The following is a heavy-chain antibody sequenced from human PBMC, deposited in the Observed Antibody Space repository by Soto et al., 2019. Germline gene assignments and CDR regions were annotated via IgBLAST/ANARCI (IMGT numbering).Heavy chain of an antibody. J-gene: IGHJ3*02. V-gene: IGHV3-74*01. CDR2: INSDGSST. D-gene: IGHD1-1*01. CDR1: GFTFSSYW. Sequence: GGSLRLSCVASGFTFSSYWMHWVRQAPGKGLVWVSRINSDGSSTSYADSVKGRFTISRDNSKNTLYLQMNSLRAEDTAVYYCAKPQTEYAFDIWGQGTMVTVSS. CDR3: AKPQTEYAFDI.